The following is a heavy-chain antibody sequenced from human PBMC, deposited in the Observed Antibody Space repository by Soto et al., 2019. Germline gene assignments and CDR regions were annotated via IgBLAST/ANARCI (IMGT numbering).Heavy chain of an antibody. Sequence: GASVKVSCKASGYTFTSYYMHWVRQAPGQGLEWMGIINPSGGSTSYAQKFQGRVTMTRDTSTSTVYMELSSLRSEDTAVYYCARDPLAGVVVANYYYYMDVWGKGTTVTVSS. CDR2: INPSGGST. CDR3: ARDPLAGVVVANYYYYMDV. CDR1: GYTFTSYY. D-gene: IGHD2-15*01. V-gene: IGHV1-46*03. J-gene: IGHJ6*03.